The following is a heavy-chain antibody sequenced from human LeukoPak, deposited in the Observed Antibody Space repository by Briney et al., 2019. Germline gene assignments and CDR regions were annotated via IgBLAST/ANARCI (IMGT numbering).Heavy chain of an antibody. V-gene: IGHV1-69*05. CDR3: ARGVVDKGYYYYYMDV. D-gene: IGHD2-15*01. CDR1: GYPFTDFY. CDR2: IIPIFGRA. J-gene: IGHJ6*03. Sequence: SVQVSCKTSGYPFTDFYFYWLRRAPGQGGEGKGGIIPIFGRANYAQKFQGRVTITTDESTSTAYMELSSLRSEDTAVYYCARGVVDKGYYYYYMDVWGKGTTVTVSS.